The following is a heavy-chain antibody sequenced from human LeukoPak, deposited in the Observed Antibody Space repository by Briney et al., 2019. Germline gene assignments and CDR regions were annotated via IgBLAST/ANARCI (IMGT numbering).Heavy chain of an antibody. D-gene: IGHD3-22*01. V-gene: IGHV4-31*03. CDR3: ARGEHYYDSSGYYY. CDR1: GGSISSGGHY. J-gene: IGHJ4*02. CDR2: IYYSGST. Sequence: ETSQTLSLTCTVSGGSISSGGHYWRWIRQHPGKGLEWIGYIYYSGSTYYNPSLKSRVTISVDTSKNQFSLKLSSVTAADTAVYYCARGEHYYDSSGYYYWGQGTLVTVSS.